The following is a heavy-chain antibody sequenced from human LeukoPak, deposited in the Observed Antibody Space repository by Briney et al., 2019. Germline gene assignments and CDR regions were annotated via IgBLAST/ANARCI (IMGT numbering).Heavy chain of an antibody. D-gene: IGHD3-10*01. CDR3: AKPKYGSGSEGFDY. Sequence: GGSLRLSCAASGFRFSDYTMTWVRQAPGKGPEWVSAIGGRGGSTYYADPVKGRFTISRDNSKNTLYLQMNSLRAEDTAVYYCAKPKYGSGSEGFDYWGQGTLVTVSS. J-gene: IGHJ4*02. V-gene: IGHV3-23*01. CDR1: GFRFSDYT. CDR2: IGGRGGST.